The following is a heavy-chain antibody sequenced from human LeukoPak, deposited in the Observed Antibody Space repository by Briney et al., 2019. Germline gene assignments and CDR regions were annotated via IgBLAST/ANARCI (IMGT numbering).Heavy chain of an antibody. CDR3: AREKRNAFDI. CDR1: GFTFSSYW. CDR2: INSAGSST. Sequence: GGSLRLSCAASGFTFSSYWMHWVRQAPGKGLVWVSHINSAGSSTSYADSVKGRFTISRDNAKNSLYLQMNSLRAEDTAVYYCAREKRNAFDIWGQGTMVTVSS. V-gene: IGHV3-74*01. J-gene: IGHJ3*02.